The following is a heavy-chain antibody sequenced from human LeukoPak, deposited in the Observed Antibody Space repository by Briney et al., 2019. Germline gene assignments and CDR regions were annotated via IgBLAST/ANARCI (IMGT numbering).Heavy chain of an antibody. J-gene: IGHJ4*02. V-gene: IGHV4-61*01. Sequence: SETLSLTCTVSGGSVSSGTYYWSWIRQPPGKGLEWIGYIYYSGSTNYNPSLKSRVTISVDTSKNQFSLKLSSVTAADTAVYYCTRDRVRGNSNPFFDYWGQGTLVTVSS. CDR1: GGSVSSGTYY. CDR3: TRDRVRGNSNPFFDY. D-gene: IGHD4-11*01. CDR2: IYYSGST.